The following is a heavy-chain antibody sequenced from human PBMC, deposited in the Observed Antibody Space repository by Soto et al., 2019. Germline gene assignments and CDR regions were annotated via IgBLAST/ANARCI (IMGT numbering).Heavy chain of an antibody. V-gene: IGHV3-30*18. CDR1: GFTFSSYG. D-gene: IGHD6-6*01. Sequence: GGSLRLSCAASGFTFSSYGMHWVRQAPGKGLEWVAVISYDGSNKYYADSVKGRFTISRDNSKNTLYLQMNSLRAEDTAVYYCAKNGFSSSGEGYFDYWGQGTLVTVSS. J-gene: IGHJ4*02. CDR2: ISYDGSNK. CDR3: AKNGFSSSGEGYFDY.